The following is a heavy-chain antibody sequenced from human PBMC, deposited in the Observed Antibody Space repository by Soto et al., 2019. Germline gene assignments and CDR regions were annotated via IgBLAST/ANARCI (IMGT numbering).Heavy chain of an antibody. CDR2: IVVGSGNT. CDR3: AADTVIGSSAIPTHGMDV. D-gene: IGHD2-15*01. J-gene: IGHJ6*02. V-gene: IGHV1-58*01. CDR1: GFTFTSSA. Sequence: SVKVSCKASGFTFTSSAVQWVRQARGQRLEWIGWIVVGSGNTNYAQKFQERVSITRDMSTSTAYMELSSLRSEDTAVYYCAADTVIGSSAIPTHGMDVWGQGTTVTVSS.